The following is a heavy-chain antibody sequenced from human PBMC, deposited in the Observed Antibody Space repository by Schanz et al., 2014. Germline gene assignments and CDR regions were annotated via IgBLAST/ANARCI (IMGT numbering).Heavy chain of an antibody. CDR1: GGTLDTYK. J-gene: IGHJ4*02. Sequence: QDQLLQSGAAVKKPGSSVRVSCKASGGTLDTYKIAWVRQVPGQGLEWMGRIIPFLAVSNYAQDFQSRVTFTADRATSTVHMDLRSLRSEDTAVDSCARGIGGYGANSDFDYWGQGTLVTVSS. CDR3: ARGIGGYGANSDFDY. CDR2: IIPFLAVS. D-gene: IGHD5-12*01. V-gene: IGHV1-69*02.